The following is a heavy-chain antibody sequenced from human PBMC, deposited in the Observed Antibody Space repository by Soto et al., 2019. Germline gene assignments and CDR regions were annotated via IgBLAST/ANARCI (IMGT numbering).Heavy chain of an antibody. CDR1: GFTFSSYG. CDR2: ISYDGSNK. D-gene: IGHD3-16*01. CDR3: AKAGAGGRYDNAFDY. Sequence: GGSLRLSCAASGFTFSSYGMHWVRQAPGKGLEWVAVISYDGSNKYYADSVKGRFTISRDNSKNTLYLQMNSLRAEDTAVYYCAKAGAGGRYDNAFDYWGQGTLVTVSS. J-gene: IGHJ4*02. V-gene: IGHV3-30*18.